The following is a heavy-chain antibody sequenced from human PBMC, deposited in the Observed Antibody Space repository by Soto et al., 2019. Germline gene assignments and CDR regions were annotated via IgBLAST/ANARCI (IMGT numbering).Heavy chain of an antibody. CDR1: GFTFSSYW. V-gene: IGHV3-7*05. CDR2: IKQDGSEK. CDR3: ARAKYSIAASGTPGC. Sequence: GGSLRLSCAASGFTFSSYWMTWVRQAPGKGLEWVANIKQDGSEKYYVDSVKGRFTISRDNAKNSLYLQMNSLRVEDTAVYYCARAKYSIAASGTPGCWGQGTLVTVSS. D-gene: IGHD6-13*01. J-gene: IGHJ4*02.